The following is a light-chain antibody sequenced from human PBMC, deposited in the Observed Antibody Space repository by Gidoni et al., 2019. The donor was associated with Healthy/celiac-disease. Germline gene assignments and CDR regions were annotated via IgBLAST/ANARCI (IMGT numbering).Light chain of an antibody. CDR2: AAS. J-gene: IGKJ2*01. CDR1: QSISSY. CDR3: QQSYSTPPYT. V-gene: IGKV1-39*01. Sequence: DIQMTQSPSSLSASVGDRVTITCRASQSISSYLNWYQQKPGKAPKLLIYAASSLQRGVPSRFSGSGSGTDFTLTIRRLQPEDFAPYYCQQSYSTPPYTFGQGTKLEIK.